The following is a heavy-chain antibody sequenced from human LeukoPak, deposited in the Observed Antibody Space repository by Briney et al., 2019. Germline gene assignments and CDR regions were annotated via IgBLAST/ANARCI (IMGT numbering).Heavy chain of an antibody. CDR3: ARLSIEYSSSIFDY. V-gene: IGHV3-21*01. J-gene: IGHJ4*02. CDR1: GVTFSIYS. Sequence: GGSLRLSCAASGVTFSIYSMNWVRQAPGKGVEWVSSISSSSSYIYYADSVKGRFTISRDNAKNSLYLQMNSLRAEDTAVYYCARLSIEYSSSIFDYWGQGTLVTVSS. D-gene: IGHD6-6*01. CDR2: ISSSSSYI.